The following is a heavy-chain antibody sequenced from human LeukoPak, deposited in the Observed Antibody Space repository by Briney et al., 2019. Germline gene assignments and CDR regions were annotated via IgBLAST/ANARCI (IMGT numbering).Heavy chain of an antibody. D-gene: IGHD4-17*01. CDR3: AREAVTSYYYGMDV. V-gene: IGHV3-7*01. J-gene: IGHJ6*02. CDR2: IKQDGSEK. CDR1: GFTFSSYW. Sequence: QPGGSLRLSCAASGFTFSSYWMSWVRQAPGKGLEWVANIKQDGSEKYYVDSVKGRFTISRDNAKNSLYLQMNSLRAEDTAVYYCAREAVTSYYYGMDVWGQGTTVTVSS.